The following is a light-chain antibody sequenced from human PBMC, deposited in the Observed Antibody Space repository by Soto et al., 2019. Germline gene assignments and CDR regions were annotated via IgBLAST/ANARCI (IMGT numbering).Light chain of an antibody. CDR2: DVS. V-gene: IGKV3-11*01. J-gene: IGKJ5*01. Sequence: PGRRDTISSRASQSVDNYLAWYQQKHGQAPRLLIYDVSNRATGIPARFSGSGSGTDFTLTISSLEPGDFAIYYSQQRNDWYVPLGPGTRLEIK. CDR1: QSVDNY. CDR3: QQRNDWYVP.